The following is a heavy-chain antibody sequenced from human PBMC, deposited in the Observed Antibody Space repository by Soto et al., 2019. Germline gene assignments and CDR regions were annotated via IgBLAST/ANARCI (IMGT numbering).Heavy chain of an antibody. Sequence: QVQLVQSGAEVKKPGSSVKVSCKASEGTFSSYAISWVRQAPGQGLEWMGGIIPIFGTANYAQKFQGRVTITADESTSTAYMELSTLRSEYTAVYYCARPLHYYDSRAQGFDYWGQGTLVTVSS. CDR3: ARPLHYYDSRAQGFDY. V-gene: IGHV1-69*01. J-gene: IGHJ4*02. D-gene: IGHD3-22*01. CDR1: EGTFSSYA. CDR2: IIPIFGTA.